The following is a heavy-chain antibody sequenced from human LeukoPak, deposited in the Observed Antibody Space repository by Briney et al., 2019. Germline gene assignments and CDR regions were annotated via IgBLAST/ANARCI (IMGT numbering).Heavy chain of an antibody. V-gene: IGHV3-9*01. CDR3: VKAACGGNCYYRLDV. D-gene: IGHD2-21*01. Sequence: GRSLRLSCAAYGFTFDDYAMHWVRQAPGKGLEWVSGISFNSARTIYADSVRGRFTVSRDNAKNYLYLQMNSLTADDTALYYCVKAACGGNCYYRLDVWGRGTTVTVSS. J-gene: IGHJ6*02. CDR2: ISFNSART. CDR1: GFTFDDYA.